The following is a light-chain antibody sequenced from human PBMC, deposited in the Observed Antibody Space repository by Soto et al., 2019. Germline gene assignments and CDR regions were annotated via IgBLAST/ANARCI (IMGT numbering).Light chain of an antibody. CDR2: EGS. CDR1: SSDVGSYNL. J-gene: IGLJ2*01. V-gene: IGLV2-23*01. CDR3: CSDAGSSTLV. Sequence: QSVLTQPASVSGSPGQSITISCTGTSSDVGSYNLVSWYQQHPVKAPKLMIYEGSKRPSGVSNRFSGSKSGNTASLTISGLQAEDEADYYCCSDAGSSTLVFGGGTKVTVL.